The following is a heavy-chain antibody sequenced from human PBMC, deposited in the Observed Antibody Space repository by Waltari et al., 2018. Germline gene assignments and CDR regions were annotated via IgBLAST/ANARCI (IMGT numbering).Heavy chain of an antibody. CDR2: IYYSGST. CDR1: GSISSYY. D-gene: IGHD3-22*01. Sequence: GSISSYYWSWIRQPPGKGLEWIGYIYYSGSTNYNPSLKSRVTISVDTSKNQFSLKLSSVTAADTAVYYCARVAAQDYYDSSGYYDYWGQGTLVTVSS. J-gene: IGHJ4*02. V-gene: IGHV4-59*01. CDR3: ARVAAQDYYDSSGYYDY.